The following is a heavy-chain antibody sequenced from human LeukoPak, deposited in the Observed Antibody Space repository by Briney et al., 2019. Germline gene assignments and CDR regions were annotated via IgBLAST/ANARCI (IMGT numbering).Heavy chain of an antibody. V-gene: IGHV3-7*01. CDR3: ARQPVGFWSGYYQYYFDH. CDR2: IKQDGSDE. CDR1: GFTLSSTW. Sequence: GGSLRLSCAASGFTLSSTWMSWVRQAPGKGLEWVANIKQDGSDEYYLDSVKGRFIISRDNGKNSLYLQMSTLTTEDTAVYYCARQPVGFWSGYYQYYFDHWGRGVLVTVSS. D-gene: IGHD3-3*01. J-gene: IGHJ4*02.